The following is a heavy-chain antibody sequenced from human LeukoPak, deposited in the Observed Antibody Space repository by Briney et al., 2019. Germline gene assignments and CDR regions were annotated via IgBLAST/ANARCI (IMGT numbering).Heavy chain of an antibody. CDR3: ATLRIPSYYYDSSGYYDWFDP. D-gene: IGHD3-22*01. V-gene: IGHV1-46*01. CDR1: GYTFTSYY. Sequence: ASVKVSCKASGYTFTSYYMHWVRQAPGQGLEWMGIINPSGGSTSYAQKFQGRVTMTRDMSTSTVYMELSSLRSEDTAVYYCATLRIPSYYYDSSGYYDWFDPWGQGTLVTVSS. J-gene: IGHJ5*02. CDR2: INPSGGST.